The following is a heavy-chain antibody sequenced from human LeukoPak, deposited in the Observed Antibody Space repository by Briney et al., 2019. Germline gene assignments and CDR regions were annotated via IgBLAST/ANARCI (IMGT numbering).Heavy chain of an antibody. CDR2: ISSGGRTM. CDR3: ARADSSIAARLSRSSIFNYYYYMDV. J-gene: IGHJ6*03. CDR1: GFTFSDYY. Sequence: GGSLRLSCAASGFTFSDYYMTWIRQAPGKGLEWISYISSGGRTMYYTDSVKGRFTISRDNAKNSLYLQMNSLRAEDAAVYYCARADSSIAARLSRSSIFNYYYYMDVWGKGTTVTASS. V-gene: IGHV3-11*04. D-gene: IGHD6-6*01.